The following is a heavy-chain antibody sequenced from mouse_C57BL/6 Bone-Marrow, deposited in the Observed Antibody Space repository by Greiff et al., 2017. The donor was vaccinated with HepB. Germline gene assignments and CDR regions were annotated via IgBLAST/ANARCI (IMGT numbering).Heavy chain of an antibody. CDR1: GYSITSGYY. CDR3: ARSTVNSFDY. V-gene: IGHV3-6*01. Sequence: EVKLVESGPGLVKPSQSLSLTCSVTGYSITSGYYWNWIRQFPGNKLEWMGYISYDGSNNYNPSLKNRISITRDTSKNQFFLKLNSVTTEDTATYYCARSTVNSFDYWGQGTTLTVSS. D-gene: IGHD1-1*01. J-gene: IGHJ2*01. CDR2: ISYDGSN.